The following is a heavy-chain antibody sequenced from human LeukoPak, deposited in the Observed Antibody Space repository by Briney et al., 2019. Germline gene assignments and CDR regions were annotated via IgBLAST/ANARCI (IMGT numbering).Heavy chain of an antibody. CDR2: IYYSGST. D-gene: IGHD2-15*01. CDR3: ARLAYCSGSSCNPFDY. V-gene: IGHV4-59*01. CDR1: GGSISSGF. J-gene: IGHJ4*02. Sequence: SETLSLTCTVSGGSISSGFWSWIRQPPGKGLEWIGYIYYSGSTNYNPSLKSRVTISIDTSKSQFSLKLSSVTAADTAVYYCARLAYCSGSSCNPFDYWGQGTLVTVSS.